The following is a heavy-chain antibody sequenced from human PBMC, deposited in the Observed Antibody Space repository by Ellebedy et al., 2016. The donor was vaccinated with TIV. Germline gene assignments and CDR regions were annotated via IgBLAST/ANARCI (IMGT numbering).Heavy chain of an antibody. D-gene: IGHD2-21*02. CDR3: ARDNGIIGVTNEDNWFDP. Sequence: SETLSLTXFVSGGSISSGDYYWSWIRQPPGKGLEWNGSIYYSVSTSYNPSLKSRLSISIDTSKNQFSLNLSSVTAADTAVYYCARDNGIIGVTNEDNWFDPWGQGTLVTVSS. V-gene: IGHV4-30-4*01. J-gene: IGHJ5*02. CDR1: GGSISSGDYY. CDR2: IYYSVST.